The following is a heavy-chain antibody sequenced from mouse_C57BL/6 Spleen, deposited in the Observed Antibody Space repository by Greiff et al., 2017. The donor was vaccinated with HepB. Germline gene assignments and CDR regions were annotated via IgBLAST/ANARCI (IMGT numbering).Heavy chain of an antibody. CDR3: ARSAYYSNFFFDV. V-gene: IGHV1-82*01. D-gene: IGHD2-5*01. CDR1: GYAFSSSW. J-gene: IGHJ1*03. CDR2: IYPGDGDT. Sequence: VKLMESGPELVKPGASVKISCKASGYAFSSSWMNWVKQRPGKGLEWIGRIYPGDGDTNYNGKFKGKATLTADKSSSTAYMQLSSLTSEDSAVYFCARSAYYSNFFFDVWGTGTTVTVSS.